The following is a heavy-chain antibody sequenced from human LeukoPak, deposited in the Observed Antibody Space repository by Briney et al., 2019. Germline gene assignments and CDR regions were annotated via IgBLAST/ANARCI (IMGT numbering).Heavy chain of an antibody. CDR1: GGSISSGSYY. J-gene: IGHJ3*02. CDR2: IYTSGST. CDR3: AREGVLLRFLEWLPIDAFDI. Sequence: SETLSLTCTVSGGSISSGSYYWSWIRQPAGKGLEWIGRIYTSGSTNYNPSLKSRVTISVDTSKNQFSLKLSSVTAADTAVYYCAREGVLLRFLEWLPIDAFDIWGQGTMVTVSS. D-gene: IGHD3-3*01. V-gene: IGHV4-61*02.